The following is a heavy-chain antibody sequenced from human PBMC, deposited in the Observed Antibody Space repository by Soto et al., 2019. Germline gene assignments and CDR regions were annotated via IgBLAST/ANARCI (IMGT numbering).Heavy chain of an antibody. J-gene: IGHJ4*02. V-gene: IGHV1-2*02. CDR3: AREDADRGSFDF. CDR2: INPNNGRT. Sequence: VKVSCKASGYTFTDSFIHWVRQAPGQGLEWMGWINPNNGRTTLAPKFQGRVTLIRDTSINTAYMDMSGLSSDDTAVYYCAREDADRGSFDFWGQGTLVTVSS. CDR1: GYTFTDSF.